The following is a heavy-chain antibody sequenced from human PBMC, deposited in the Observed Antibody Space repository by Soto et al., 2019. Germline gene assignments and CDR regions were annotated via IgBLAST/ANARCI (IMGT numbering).Heavy chain of an antibody. CDR1: GTTFSGYY. J-gene: IGHJ4*02. CDR2: INHSGST. CDR3: AAGGGLPRYY. D-gene: IGHD5-12*01. V-gene: IGHV4-34*08. Sequence: SEPLSLTFSDYGTTFSGYYWSWIRQPPGKGLEWIGEINHSGSTNYNPSLKSRVTISVDTSKNQFSLKLSSVTAADTAVYYCAAGGGLPRYYWGQG.